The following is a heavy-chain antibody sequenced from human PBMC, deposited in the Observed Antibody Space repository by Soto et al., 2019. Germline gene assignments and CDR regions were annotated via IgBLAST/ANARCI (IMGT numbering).Heavy chain of an antibody. CDR3: ARTLGPDDYGDQGGWFDP. J-gene: IGHJ5*02. Sequence: QVTLKESGPVLVKPTETLTLTCTVSGFSLSNARMGVSWIRQPPGKALEWLAHIFSNDEKSYSTSLKSRLTISKDTSKSQVVLTMTNMDPVDTATYYCARTLGPDDYGDQGGWFDPWGQGTLVTVSS. V-gene: IGHV2-26*01. D-gene: IGHD4-17*01. CDR2: IFSNDEK. CDR1: GFSLSNARMG.